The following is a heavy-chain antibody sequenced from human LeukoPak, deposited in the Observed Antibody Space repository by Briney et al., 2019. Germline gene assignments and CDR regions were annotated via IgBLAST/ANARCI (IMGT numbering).Heavy chain of an antibody. V-gene: IGHV3-30*18. J-gene: IGHJ4*02. Sequence: PGGSLRLSCAASGFTVSNNYMNWVRQAPGKGLEWVAIISYDGNEKYYADSVKGRFTISRDNSKDTLFLHMSSPRTEDTAVYYCANSPHITGSDFWGQGTLVTVSS. CDR3: ANSPHITGSDF. CDR2: ISYDGNEK. CDR1: GFTVSNNY. D-gene: IGHD1-20*01.